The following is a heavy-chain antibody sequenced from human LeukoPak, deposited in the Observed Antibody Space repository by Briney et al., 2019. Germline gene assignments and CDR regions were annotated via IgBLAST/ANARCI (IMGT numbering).Heavy chain of an antibody. CDR1: GFTFSNYA. D-gene: IGHD3-3*01. CDR2: IKQDGSQE. V-gene: IGHV3-7*04. J-gene: IGHJ4*02. CDR3: ARGVPYDSWSGPHYSDY. Sequence: GGSLRLSCAASGFTFSNYAMSWVRQAPGKGLEWVAHIKQDGSQEYYVDSVKGRFTISRDSAKNSLYLQMNSLRAEDTAVYYCARGVPYDSWSGPHYSDYWGQGTLVTVSS.